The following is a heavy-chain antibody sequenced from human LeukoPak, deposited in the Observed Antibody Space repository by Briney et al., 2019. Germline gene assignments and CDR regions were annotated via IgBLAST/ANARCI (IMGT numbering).Heavy chain of an antibody. CDR3: ARDARADYFDY. CDR2: IRSKAYGGTT. Sequence: GGSLRLSCTASGFTFGDYAMSWFRQAPGKGLEWVGFIRSKAYGGTTEYAASVKGRFTISRDDSKSIAYLQMNSLRAEDTAVYYCARDARADYFDYWGQGTLVTVSS. CDR1: GFTFGDYA. J-gene: IGHJ4*02. V-gene: IGHV3-49*03.